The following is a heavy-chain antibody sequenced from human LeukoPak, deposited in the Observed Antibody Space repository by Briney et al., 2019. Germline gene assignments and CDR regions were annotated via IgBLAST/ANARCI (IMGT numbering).Heavy chain of an antibody. Sequence: GASVKVSCKASGGTFSSYAISWVRQAPGQGLEWMGRIIPILGIANYAQRFQGRVTITADKSTSTAYMELSSLRPEDTAVYYCARRRVRAPAGTFFDYWGQGTLVTVSS. CDR2: IIPILGIA. CDR1: GGTFSSYA. V-gene: IGHV1-69*04. CDR3: ARRRVRAPAGTFFDY. D-gene: IGHD6-13*01. J-gene: IGHJ4*02.